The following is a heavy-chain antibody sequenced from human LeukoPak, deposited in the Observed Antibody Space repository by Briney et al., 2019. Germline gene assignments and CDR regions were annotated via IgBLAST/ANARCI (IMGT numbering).Heavy chain of an antibody. V-gene: IGHV4-59*08. CDR2: IYYSGST. Sequence: SETLSLTCTVSGGSISSYYWSWIRQPPGKGLEWIGYIYYSGSTNYNPSLKSRVTVSVDTSKDQFSLKLSSVTAADTAVYYCARIGSSSWYSAFAFDIWGQGTMVTVSS. D-gene: IGHD6-13*01. J-gene: IGHJ3*02. CDR3: ARIGSSSWYSAFAFDI. CDR1: GGSISSYY.